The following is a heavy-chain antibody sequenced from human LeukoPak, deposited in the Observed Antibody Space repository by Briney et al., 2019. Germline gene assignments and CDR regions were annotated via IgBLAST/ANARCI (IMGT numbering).Heavy chain of an antibody. V-gene: IGHV3-74*01. CDR2: INIDGSIT. J-gene: IGHJ4*02. CDR1: GFTFSSYW. D-gene: IGHD2-2*01. Sequence: GGSLRLSCAASGFTFSSYWFYWVRQTPGKGLVWVSRINIDGSITNYADSVGGRFTISRDDAKNTLYLQLNSLRAEDTAVYYCARNGVPAAKDYWGQGTLVTVSS. CDR3: ARNGVPAAKDY.